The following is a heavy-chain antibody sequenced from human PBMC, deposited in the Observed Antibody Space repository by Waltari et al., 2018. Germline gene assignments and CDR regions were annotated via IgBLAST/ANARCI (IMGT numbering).Heavy chain of an antibody. CDR2: SGDNCGDA. D-gene: IGHD1-26*01. V-gene: IGHV3-23*04. CDR1: GFTFRTYA. Sequence: EVQLVESGGGLAQPGESLKLSCAASGFTFRTYALSWVRQAPGGKQEWCSGSGDNCGDASYADSVKGRFAIARDNSKNTLYLQINSLRAEDTAIYYCAKRAAYSGSRGLYYFDYWGQGTPVTVSS. J-gene: IGHJ4*02. CDR3: AKRAAYSGSRGLYYFDY.